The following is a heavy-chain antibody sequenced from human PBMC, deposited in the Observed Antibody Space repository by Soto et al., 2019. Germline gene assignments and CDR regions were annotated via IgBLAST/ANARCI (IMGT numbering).Heavy chain of an antibody. CDR3: ARVNRIAQVAHYCCHSMDV. J-gene: IGHJ6*01. D-gene: IGHD5-12*01. V-gene: IGHV4-61*08. CDR1: GASVSTDVYY. Sequence: SETLSRTCTVSGASVSTDVYYCSWIRQPPGKGLEWIGYIYHSGSTSYNPSLKSRVTTCRDTSKNQFSLKLSSLTGAETAVYYCARVNRIAQVAHYCCHSMDVWGQGTTVTVSS. CDR2: IYHSGST.